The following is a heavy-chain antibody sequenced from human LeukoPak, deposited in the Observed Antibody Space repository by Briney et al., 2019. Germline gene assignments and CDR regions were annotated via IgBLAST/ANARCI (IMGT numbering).Heavy chain of an antibody. V-gene: IGHV1-46*01. Sequence: ASVKVSCKASGYTFTGYYMHWVRQAPGQGLEWMGVFNPGGDSISYSQKFQGRVTLTRDTSTGTAYMELRSLRSEDTAVYYCARQQEVTSDSYYYAMDVWGQGTTVTVSS. D-gene: IGHD4-23*01. CDR1: GYTFTGYY. CDR3: ARQQEVTSDSYYYAMDV. J-gene: IGHJ6*02. CDR2: FNPGGDSI.